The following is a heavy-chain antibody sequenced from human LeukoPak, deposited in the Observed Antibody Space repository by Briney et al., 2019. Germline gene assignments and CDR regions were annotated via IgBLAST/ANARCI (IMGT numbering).Heavy chain of an antibody. V-gene: IGHV4-59*01. Sequence: SETLSLTCTVSGGSISSYYWSWIRQPPGKGLEWIGHIYYSGSTNYNPSLKSRVTISVDTSKNQFSLKLSSVTAADTAVYYCAGFCSSTSCYAHYYYYGMDVWGKGTTVTVSS. J-gene: IGHJ6*04. CDR2: IYYSGST. CDR3: AGFCSSTSCYAHYYYYGMDV. CDR1: GGSISSYY. D-gene: IGHD2-2*01.